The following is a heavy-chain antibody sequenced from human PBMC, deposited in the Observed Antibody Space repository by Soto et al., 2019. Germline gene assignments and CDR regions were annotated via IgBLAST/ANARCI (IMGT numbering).Heavy chain of an antibody. J-gene: IGHJ6*02. V-gene: IGHV1-46*01. CDR1: GYPFTRYY. CDR2: INPSGGST. Sequence: SVKVPWKASGYPFTRYYMHLVRQAPGQGLEWMGIINPSGGSTSYAQKFQGRVTMTRDTSTSTVYMELSSLRSEDTAVYYCARVRVAGTEAYYYYGMDVWGQGTTVTVSS. D-gene: IGHD6-19*01. CDR3: ARVRVAGTEAYYYYGMDV.